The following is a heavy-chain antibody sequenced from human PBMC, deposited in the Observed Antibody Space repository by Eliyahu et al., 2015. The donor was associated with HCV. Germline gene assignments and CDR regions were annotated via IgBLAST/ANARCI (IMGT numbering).Heavy chain of an antibody. D-gene: IGHD5-18*01. CDR2: INPLGGSA. CDR1: GYIFNNYY. CDR3: ARVKGDTSRNWFDP. J-gene: IGHJ5*02. Sequence: QVQLVQSGAEVKKPGASMKVSCKASGYIFNNYYIHWVRQAPGQGLEWMGIINPLGGSAYYAQKFERRVTMTRDTSTSTVYMELSSLRSEDTAIYYCARVKGDTSRNWFDPWGQGTLITVSS. V-gene: IGHV1-46*02.